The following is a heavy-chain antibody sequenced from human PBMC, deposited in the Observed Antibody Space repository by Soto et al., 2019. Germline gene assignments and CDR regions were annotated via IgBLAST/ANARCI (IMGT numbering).Heavy chain of an antibody. CDR3: AKAGSSWKFAFDI. Sequence: QVQLVESGGGVVQPGRSLRLSCAASGFTFSRYGMHWVRQAPGKGLEWVAVVSFGGGTTYYADSVKGRFTISRDNSKNTLNLEMDSMTPEDTAVYYCAKAGSSWKFAFDIWGQGTMVTVSS. J-gene: IGHJ3*02. V-gene: IGHV3-30*18. CDR1: GFTFSRYG. CDR2: VSFGGGTT. D-gene: IGHD6-13*01.